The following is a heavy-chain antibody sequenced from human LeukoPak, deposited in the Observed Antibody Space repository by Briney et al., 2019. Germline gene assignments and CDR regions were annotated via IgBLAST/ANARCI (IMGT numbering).Heavy chain of an antibody. CDR2: ISSSGGST. V-gene: IGHV3-23*01. J-gene: IGHJ4*02. CDR3: AKDDRIQARRYSYNY. D-gene: IGHD5-18*01. CDR1: GFTFDDYG. Sequence: PGGSLRLSCAASGFTFDDYGMSWVRQAPGKGLEWVSTISSSGGSTSYADSVKGRFTISRDNSKNTLYLQMNSLRAEDTAVYYCAKDDRIQARRYSYNYWGQGTLVTVSS.